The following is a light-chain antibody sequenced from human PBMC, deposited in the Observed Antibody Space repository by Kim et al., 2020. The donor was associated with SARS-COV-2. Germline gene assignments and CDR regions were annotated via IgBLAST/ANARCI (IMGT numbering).Light chain of an antibody. CDR1: SGHSSYI. CDR3: ETWDSNTRV. Sequence: QPVPTQSSSASASLGSSVKLTCTLSSGHSSYIIAWHQQQPGKAPRYLMKLEGSGSYNKGSGVPDRFSGSSSGADRYLTISNLQSEDEADYYCETWDSNTRVFGGGTQLTVL. CDR2: LEGSGSY. J-gene: IGLJ3*02. V-gene: IGLV4-60*03.